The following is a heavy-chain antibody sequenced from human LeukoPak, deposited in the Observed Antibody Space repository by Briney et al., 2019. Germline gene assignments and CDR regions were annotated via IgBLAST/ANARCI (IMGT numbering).Heavy chain of an antibody. V-gene: IGHV4-59*01. Sequence: SETLSLTCTVSGGSISSYYWSWIRQPPGKGLEWIGYIYSSGNTNYDPSLKSRLTISVDTSKNQFSLKLSSVTAADTAVYYCAREARRDGYKFDYWGPGTLVTVSS. CDR3: AREARRDGYKFDY. J-gene: IGHJ4*02. CDR2: IYSSGNT. D-gene: IGHD5-24*01. CDR1: GGSISSYY.